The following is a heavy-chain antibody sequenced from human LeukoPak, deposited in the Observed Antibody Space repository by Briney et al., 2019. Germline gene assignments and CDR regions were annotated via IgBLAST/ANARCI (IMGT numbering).Heavy chain of an antibody. CDR2: IKQDGSEK. J-gene: IGHJ4*02. D-gene: IGHD2-2*01. CDR1: GFTFSSYW. CDR3: ARDLASHDDY. Sequence: PGGSLRLSCAASGFTFSSYWVSWVRQAPGKGLEWVANIKQDGSEKYYVDSVKGRFTISRDNAKNSLYLQMNSLRAEDTAVYYCARDLASHDDYWGQGALVTVSS. V-gene: IGHV3-7*01.